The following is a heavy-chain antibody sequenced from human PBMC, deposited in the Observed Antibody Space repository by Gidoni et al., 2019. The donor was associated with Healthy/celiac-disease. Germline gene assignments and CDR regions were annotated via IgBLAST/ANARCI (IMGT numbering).Heavy chain of an antibody. CDR1: GYTFTSSG. J-gene: IGHJ6*03. V-gene: IGHV1-18*04. Sequence: VQLVQSGAEVKKPGASVKVSCKASGYTFTSSGLRWVRQAPGQGLEWMGWISAYNGNTNYAQKLQGRVTMTTDTSTSTAYMELRSLRSDDTAVYYCARVTGTTDRGYYYYYMDVWGKGTTVTVSS. D-gene: IGHD1-1*01. CDR2: ISAYNGNT. CDR3: ARVTGTTDRGYYYYYMDV.